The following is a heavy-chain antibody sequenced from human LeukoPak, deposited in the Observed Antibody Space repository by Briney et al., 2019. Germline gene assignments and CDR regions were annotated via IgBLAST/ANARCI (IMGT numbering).Heavy chain of an antibody. V-gene: IGHV3-21*01. D-gene: IGHD6-19*01. CDR3: ARLYSSGWYHYYYYMDV. J-gene: IGHJ6*03. CDR2: ISSSSSYI. Sequence: GSLRLSCAASGFTFSRFSMNWVRQGPGKGVGWVSSISSSSSYIYYADSVKGRFTISRDNAKNSLYLQMNSLRAEDTAVYYCARLYSSGWYHYYYYMDVWGKGTTVTVSS. CDR1: GFTFSRFS.